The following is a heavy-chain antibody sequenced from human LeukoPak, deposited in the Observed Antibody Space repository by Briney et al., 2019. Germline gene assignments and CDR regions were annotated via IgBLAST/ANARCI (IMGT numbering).Heavy chain of an antibody. CDR3: ARGPYYYGSGSNHFDY. CDR1: GGSFSGYY. D-gene: IGHD3-10*01. J-gene: IGHJ4*02. V-gene: IGHV4-34*01. Sequence: SETLSLTCAVYGGSFSGYYWSRIRQPPGKGLEWIGEINHSGSTNYNPSLKSRVTISVDTSKNQFSLKLSSVTAADTAVYYCARGPYYYGSGSNHFDYWGQGTLVTVSS. CDR2: INHSGST.